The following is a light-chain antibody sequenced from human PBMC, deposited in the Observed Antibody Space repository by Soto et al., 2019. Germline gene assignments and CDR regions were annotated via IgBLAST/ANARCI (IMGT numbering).Light chain of an antibody. CDR3: QQRRNWPMFT. CDR1: QSLGTH. V-gene: IGKV3-11*01. CDR2: DAY. J-gene: IGKJ2*01. Sequence: EIVLTQSPATLSLSPGERASLSCRASQSLGTHLAWYQQRPGQSPRLLIYDAYKRATGIPARFSGGGSGADFTLTLSSLEHEDFAVYYCQQRRNWPMFTFGQGTKLEIK.